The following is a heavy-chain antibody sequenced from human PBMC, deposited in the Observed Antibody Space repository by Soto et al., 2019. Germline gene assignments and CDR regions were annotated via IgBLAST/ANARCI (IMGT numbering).Heavy chain of an antibody. V-gene: IGHV5-51*01. CDR1: GYRFTSFW. CDR2: IHPDDSDT. J-gene: IGHJ4*02. Sequence: PGASLKISCKGFGYRFTSFWIGWVRQMHGKGLEWMGIIHPDDSDTKYNQPFQGQVTISADKSISTAYLQWSSLKASDTAMYFCLQYGGKNLDYWGQGTLVTVSS. D-gene: IGHD2-15*01. CDR3: LQYGGKNLDY.